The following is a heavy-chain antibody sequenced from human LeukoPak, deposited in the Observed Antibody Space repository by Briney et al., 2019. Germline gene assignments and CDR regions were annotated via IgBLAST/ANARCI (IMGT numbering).Heavy chain of an antibody. V-gene: IGHV3-21*01. CDR2: ISSSSSYI. CDR1: GFTFSSYS. J-gene: IGHJ4*02. CDR3: ARGLWRFGVVITEPFGY. Sequence: GGSLRLSCAASGFTFSSYSMNWVRQAPGKGLEWVSSISSSSSYIYYADSVKGRFTISRDNAKNSLYLQMNSLRAEDTAVYYCARGLWRFGVVITEPFGYWGQGTLVTVSS. D-gene: IGHD3-3*01.